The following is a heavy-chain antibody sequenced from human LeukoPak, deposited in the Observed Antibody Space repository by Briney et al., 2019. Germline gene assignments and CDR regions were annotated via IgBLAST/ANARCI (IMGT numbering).Heavy chain of an antibody. CDR1: GFTFSRYD. Sequence: GRSLRLSCLASGFTFSRYDMHWVRQAPGKGLEWVAVTSNDGRKEIYADSVKGRFTISRDNSKNTLYLQMNSLRAEDTAVYYCARAAAVTGAFRDNWFDPWGQGTLVTVSS. V-gene: IGHV3-30*04. D-gene: IGHD6-19*01. CDR3: ARAAAVTGAFRDNWFDP. CDR2: TSNDGRKE. J-gene: IGHJ5*02.